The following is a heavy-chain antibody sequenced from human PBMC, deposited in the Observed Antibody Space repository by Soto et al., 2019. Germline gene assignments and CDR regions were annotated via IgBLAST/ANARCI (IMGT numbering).Heavy chain of an antibody. V-gene: IGHV1-2*02. CDR2: INPTSGGT. Sequence: ASVKVSCKASGYTFTDYYMHWVRQAPGQGLEWMGWINPTSGGTSYAQNFQGRVTMTRDTSISTAYMELSRLSSDDTAVYYCSRAAAVAGGSSNSLPDDYWGQGALVTVSS. CDR3: SRAAAVAGGSSNSLPDDY. CDR1: GYTFTDYY. D-gene: IGHD6-19*01. J-gene: IGHJ4*02.